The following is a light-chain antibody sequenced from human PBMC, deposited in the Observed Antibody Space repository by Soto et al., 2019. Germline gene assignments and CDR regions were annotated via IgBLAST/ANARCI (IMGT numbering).Light chain of an antibody. Sequence: QSVLTQPASVSGSPGQSITISCTGTSSDVGGYHYVSWYQPHPGKAPKLMIYDVFNRPSGVSKRFSGSKSGNTASLTISGLQAEDEADYYCNSYTRRSSGVFGTGTKVPS. CDR2: DVF. CDR3: NSYTRRSSGV. CDR1: SSDVGGYHY. V-gene: IGLV2-14*01. J-gene: IGLJ1*01.